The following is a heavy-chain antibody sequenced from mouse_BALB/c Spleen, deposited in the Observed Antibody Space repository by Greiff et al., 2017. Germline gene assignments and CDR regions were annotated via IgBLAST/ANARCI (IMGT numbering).Heavy chain of an antibody. J-gene: IGHJ3*01. CDR1: GFNIKDYY. Sequence: EVQLQQSGAELVRSGASVKLSCTASGFNIKDYYMHWVKQRPEQGLEWIGWIDPENGDTEYAPKFQGKATMTADTSSNTAYLQLSSLTSEDTAVYYCNFYGSGAWFAYWGQGTLVTVSA. CDR3: NFYGSGAWFAY. V-gene: IGHV14-4*02. CDR2: IDPENGDT. D-gene: IGHD1-1*01.